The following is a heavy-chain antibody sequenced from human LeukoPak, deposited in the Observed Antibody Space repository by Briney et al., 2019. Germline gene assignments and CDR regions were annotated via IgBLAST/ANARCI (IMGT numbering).Heavy chain of an antibody. D-gene: IGHD3-16*02. CDR3: AADLSGPRRVFDY. V-gene: IGHV1-58*01. CDR2: IVVGSGNT. J-gene: IGHJ4*02. CDR1: GFTFTSSA. Sequence: SVKVSCKASGFTFTSSAVQWVRQARGQRLEWIGWIVVGSGNTNYAQKFQERVTITRDMSTSTAYMELSSLRSEDTAVYYCAADLSGPRRVFDYWGQGTLVTVSS.